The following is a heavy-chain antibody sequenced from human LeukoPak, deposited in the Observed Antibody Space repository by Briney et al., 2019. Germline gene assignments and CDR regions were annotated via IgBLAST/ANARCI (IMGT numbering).Heavy chain of an antibody. V-gene: IGHV4-39*01. CDR1: GGSISSSSYY. CDR3: ARLAYYSYAFDI. D-gene: IGHD3-10*01. CDR2: IYYSGST. J-gene: IGHJ3*02. Sequence: SETLSLTCTVSGGSISSSSYYWGWIRQPPGKGLEWIGSIYYSGSTYYNPSLKSRVTISVDTSKNQFSLKLSSVTAADTAVYYCARLAYYSYAFDIWGQGTVVTVSS.